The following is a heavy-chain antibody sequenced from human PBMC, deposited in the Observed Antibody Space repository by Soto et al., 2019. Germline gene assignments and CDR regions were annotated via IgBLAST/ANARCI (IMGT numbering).Heavy chain of an antibody. CDR2: IYYSGST. D-gene: IGHD1-1*01. Sequence: SETLSLTCTVSGGSISSYYWSWIRQPPGKGLEWIGYIYYSGSTNYNPSVKGRFTISRDNSKNTLYLQMNSLRAEDTAVYYCARGRWNDPYYYYGMDVWGQGTTVTVS. CDR3: ARGRWNDPYYYYGMDV. J-gene: IGHJ6*02. CDR1: GGSISSYY. V-gene: IGHV4-59*01.